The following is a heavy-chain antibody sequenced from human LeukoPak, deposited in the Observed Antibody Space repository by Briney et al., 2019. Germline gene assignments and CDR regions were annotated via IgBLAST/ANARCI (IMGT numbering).Heavy chain of an antibody. CDR2: IWYDGSNK. Sequence: GGSLRLSCAASGFTFSGYGMHWVRQAPGKGLEWVAVIWYDGSNKYYADSVKGRVTISRDNSKNTLYLQMNSLRAEDTAVYYCARGSSGTFDYWGQGTLVTVSS. J-gene: IGHJ4*02. CDR1: GFTFSGYG. D-gene: IGHD1-1*01. CDR3: ARGSSGTFDY. V-gene: IGHV3-33*01.